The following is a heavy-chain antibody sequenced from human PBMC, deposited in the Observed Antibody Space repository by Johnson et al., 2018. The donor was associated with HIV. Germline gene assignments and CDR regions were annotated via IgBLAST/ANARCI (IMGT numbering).Heavy chain of an antibody. D-gene: IGHD1-1*01. Sequence: VQLVESGGGLVQPGGSLRLSCAASGFTVTNKYMSWVRQAPGKGLEWVSVMSGGGSTYHADSVKGRFSLSRDNSKNTVYLQMNSLRTVDTAVYYCARGYTWNDVSIWGQGTMVTVSS. J-gene: IGHJ3*02. CDR3: ARGYTWNDVSI. V-gene: IGHV3-66*01. CDR1: GFTVTNKY. CDR2: MSGGGST.